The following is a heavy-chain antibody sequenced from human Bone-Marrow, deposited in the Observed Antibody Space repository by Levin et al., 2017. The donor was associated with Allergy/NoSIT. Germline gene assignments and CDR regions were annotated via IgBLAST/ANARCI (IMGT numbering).Heavy chain of an antibody. J-gene: IGHJ4*02. D-gene: IGHD3-3*01. CDR3: ATYDFWSGYSFGN. Sequence: GGSLRLSCGASGFIFSSYWMSWVRQAPGKGLEWVANIKRDGSEKNYVDSVKGRFTISRDNAKNSLYLQMSSLRAEDTAVYYCATYDFWSGYSFGNRGQGTLVTVSS. CDR1: GFIFSSYW. V-gene: IGHV3-7*01. CDR2: IKRDGSEK.